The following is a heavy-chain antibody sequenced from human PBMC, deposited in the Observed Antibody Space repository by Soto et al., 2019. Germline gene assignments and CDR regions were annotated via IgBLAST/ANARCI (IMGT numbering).Heavy chain of an antibody. CDR2: LTGSGERT. J-gene: IGHJ4*02. CDR3: AKVGDGTDYYYYFNY. Sequence: VGSLRLSCAVSGFNFRSYAMSWVRQAPGKGLEWVSGLTGSGERTYYADSVKGRFTISRDNSKNTLYLQMNGLRAEDTAMYYCAKVGDGTDYYYYFNYWGQGSLVTVSS. D-gene: IGHD3-9*01. CDR1: GFNFRSYA. V-gene: IGHV3-23*01.